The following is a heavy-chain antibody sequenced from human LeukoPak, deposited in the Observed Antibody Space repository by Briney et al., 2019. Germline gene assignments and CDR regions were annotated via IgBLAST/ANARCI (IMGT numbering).Heavy chain of an antibody. J-gene: IGHJ5*01. CDR2: IYHSGPS. D-gene: IGHD4-17*01. CDR3: ARHEPTGGNWFDS. V-gene: IGHV4-38-2*01. Sequence: SETLSLTCAVSGYSITSGYYWGWIRQPPGKGLEWIGIIYHSGPSYYTPSLKSRVTISVDTSKNHFSLKLTSVTAADTAIYYCARHEPTGGNWFDSWGQGTLVTVSS. CDR1: GYSITSGYY.